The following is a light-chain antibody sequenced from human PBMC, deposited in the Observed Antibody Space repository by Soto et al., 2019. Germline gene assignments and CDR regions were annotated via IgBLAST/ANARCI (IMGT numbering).Light chain of an antibody. CDR3: EQYHNYPVT. Sequence: DIQMTQSPSSLSASVGDRVTITCRASQEISNHLAWFQQKPGKPPKSLLYDASSLQSGVRSQFSGSGSGTDFSLTTSSLQPEVFATYYGEQYHNYPVTFGGGTKVESK. V-gene: IGKV1-16*02. CDR1: QEISNH. CDR2: DAS. J-gene: IGKJ4*01.